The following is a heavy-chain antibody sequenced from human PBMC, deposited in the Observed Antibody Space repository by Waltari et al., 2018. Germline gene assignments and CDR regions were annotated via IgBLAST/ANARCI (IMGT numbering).Heavy chain of an antibody. CDR2: IYTSGST. CDR3: AREADSYGSTYWYFDL. Sequence: QVQLQESGPGLVKPSQTLSLTCTVSGGSISSGSYYWSWIRHPAGKGLEWIGRIYTSGSTNYNPSLKSRVTISVDTSKNQFSLKLSSVTAADTAVYYCAREADSYGSTYWYFDLWGRGTLVTVSS. V-gene: IGHV4-61*02. CDR1: GGSISSGSYY. J-gene: IGHJ2*01. D-gene: IGHD5-18*01.